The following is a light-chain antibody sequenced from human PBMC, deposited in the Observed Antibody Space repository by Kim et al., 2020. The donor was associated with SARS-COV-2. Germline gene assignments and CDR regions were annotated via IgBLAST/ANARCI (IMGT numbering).Light chain of an antibody. V-gene: IGKV3-20*01. CDR1: PSISRGF. CDR3: QHYGTSPPDT. Sequence: PGERPTLSFRAPPSISRGFFAWYQPTPGQAPRLLIYGTSERPPCIPDRFIGSGSGTDFSLSITRLEPADFAVYYWQHYGTSPPDTFGQGTKLEI. CDR2: GTS. J-gene: IGKJ2*01.